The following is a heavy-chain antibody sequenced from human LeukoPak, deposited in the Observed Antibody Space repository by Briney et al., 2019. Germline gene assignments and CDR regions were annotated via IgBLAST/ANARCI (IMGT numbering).Heavy chain of an antibody. CDR3: ARLGLYDLRLWWFDP. CDR1: GGSISSGSYY. CDR2: IYYSGTT. Sequence: SETLSLTCTVSGGSISSGSYYWSWIRQPPGKGLEWIGYIYYSGTTYYNPSLKSRVTISVDTSKNQFSLKLNSVTAADTAMYYCARLGLYDLRLWWFDPWGQGTLVTVSS. V-gene: IGHV4-30-4*08. J-gene: IGHJ5*02. D-gene: IGHD3-3*01.